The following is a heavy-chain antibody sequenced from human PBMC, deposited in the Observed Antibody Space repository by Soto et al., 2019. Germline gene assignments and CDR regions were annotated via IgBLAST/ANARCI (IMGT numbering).Heavy chain of an antibody. Sequence: GESLKISCKGSGYSLTNNWIGWVRQMPGKGLEWMGIIYPGDSNTRYSSSFQGQVTISADKSMNTAYLQWSSLKASDTAIYYCARQRSMADANYYYYGMDVWGQGTTVTVSS. CDR2: IYPGDSNT. J-gene: IGHJ6*02. D-gene: IGHD6-19*01. CDR1: GYSLTNNW. V-gene: IGHV5-51*01. CDR3: ARQRSMADANYYYYGMDV.